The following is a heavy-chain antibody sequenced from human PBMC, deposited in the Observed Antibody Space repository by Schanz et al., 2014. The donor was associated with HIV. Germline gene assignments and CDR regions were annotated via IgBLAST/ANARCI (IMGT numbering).Heavy chain of an antibody. CDR1: GFTFDSFG. V-gene: IGHV3-33*08. D-gene: IGHD2-21*02. CDR2: IWYDGSKK. J-gene: IGHJ6*02. CDR3: AREKSDWYLIDYYYYYGMDV. Sequence: QVQLVESGGGVVQPGRSLRLSCAASGFTFDSFGMHWVRQAPGKGLEWVAVIWYDGSKKYYADSVKGRFTISRDNSKNTLNLQMKSLRAEDTAVYYCAREKSDWYLIDYYYYYGMDVWGQGTTVTVSS.